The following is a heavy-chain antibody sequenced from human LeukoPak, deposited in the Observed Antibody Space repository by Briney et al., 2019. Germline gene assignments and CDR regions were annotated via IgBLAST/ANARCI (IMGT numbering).Heavy chain of an antibody. CDR3: ARDSGTTGEVKFDP. CDR2: IYHRGST. V-gene: IGHV4-38-2*02. Sequence: PSETLSLTCTVSGYSISSGYYWGWIRQPPERGLEWIGSIYHRGSTYYNPSLKSRVTTSVDTSKNQFSLTLSSVTAADTAVYYCARDSGTTGEVKFDPWGQGTLVTVSS. J-gene: IGHJ5*02. D-gene: IGHD3-10*01. CDR1: GYSISSGYY.